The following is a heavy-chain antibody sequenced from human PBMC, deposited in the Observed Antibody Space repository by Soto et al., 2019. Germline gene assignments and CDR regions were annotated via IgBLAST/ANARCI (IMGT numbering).Heavy chain of an antibody. CDR3: ARVKQQLVGYYYYGMDV. CDR1: GYTFTKFH. D-gene: IGHD6-13*01. CDR2: INPSGGST. J-gene: IGHJ6*02. Sequence: ASVKVSCKASGYTFTKFHMHWVRQAPGQGLEWMGIINPSGGSTSYAQKFQGRVTMTRDTSTSTVYMELSSLRSEDTAVYYCARVKQQLVGYYYYGMDVWGQGTTVTVSS. V-gene: IGHV1-46*01.